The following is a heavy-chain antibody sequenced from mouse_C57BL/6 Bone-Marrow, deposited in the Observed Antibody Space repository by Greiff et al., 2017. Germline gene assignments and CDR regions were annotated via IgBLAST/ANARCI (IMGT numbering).Heavy chain of an antibody. CDR1: GYTFTSYW. CDR2: IHPNSGST. Sequence: QVQLQQPGAELVKPGASVKLSCKASGYTFTSYWMHWVKQRPGQGLEWIGMIHPNSGSTNYNEKFKSKATLTVDTSSSTAYMQLSSLTSEDSAVYYCAIPSITTVVHYAMDYWGQGTSVTVSS. CDR3: AIPSITTVVHYAMDY. D-gene: IGHD1-1*01. J-gene: IGHJ4*01. V-gene: IGHV1-64*01.